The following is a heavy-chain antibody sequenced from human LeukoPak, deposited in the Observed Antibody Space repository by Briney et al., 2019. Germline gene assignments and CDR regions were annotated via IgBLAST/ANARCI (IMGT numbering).Heavy chain of an antibody. CDR3: ASGYCSGGSCFYSPYYFDY. CDR2: IIPIFGTA. CDR1: GGTFSSYA. Sequence: GASVKVSCKASGGTFSSYAISWVRQAPGQGLEWMGGIIPIFGTANYAQKFQGRVTITADESTSTAYMELSSLRSEDTAVYYCASGYCSGGSCFYSPYYFDYWGQGTLVTVSS. V-gene: IGHV1-69*13. J-gene: IGHJ4*02. D-gene: IGHD2-15*01.